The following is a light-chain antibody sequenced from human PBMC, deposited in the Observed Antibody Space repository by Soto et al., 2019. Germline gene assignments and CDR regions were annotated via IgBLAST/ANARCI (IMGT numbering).Light chain of an antibody. V-gene: IGKV3-20*01. CDR3: QQYGSSQYT. CDR2: GAS. J-gene: IGKJ2*01. Sequence: EIVLTQSPGTLSLSPGERATLSCRASQSVNNNYFAWYQQKPGQAPRLLIYGASSRATGIPDRFSGSGSGKDFTLNIRRLEPEDFAVYYCQQYGSSQYTFGQGTKLEIK. CDR1: QSVNNNY.